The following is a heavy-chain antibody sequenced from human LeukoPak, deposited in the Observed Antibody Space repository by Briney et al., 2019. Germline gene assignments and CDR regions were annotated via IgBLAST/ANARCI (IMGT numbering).Heavy chain of an antibody. CDR3: ARGDSSSWYAGDWFDP. CDR2: ITAGNGNT. V-gene: IGHV1-3*01. J-gene: IGHJ5*02. CDR1: GYTFASYT. Sequence: ASVKVSCKASGYTFASYTIHWVRRPPGQRLGWMEWITAGNGNTKYSQKFQGRVTITRDTSASTAYTELNSLRSEDTAVYYCARGDSSSWYAGDWFDPWGQGTLVTVSS. D-gene: IGHD6-13*01.